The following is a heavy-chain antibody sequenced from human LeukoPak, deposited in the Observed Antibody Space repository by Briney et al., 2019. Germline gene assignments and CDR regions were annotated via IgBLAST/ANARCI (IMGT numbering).Heavy chain of an antibody. CDR1: GFTFSNYA. Sequence: QPGGSLRLSCAASGFTFSNYAMTWVRQAPGKGLEWVSSIGTSDGRTYYADSVKGRFTISRDNSKNTLYLQMNSLRAEDTAVYYCAKGSRGESGNLKDYWGQGTPVTVSS. D-gene: IGHD4-23*01. CDR2: IGTSDGRT. CDR3: AKGSRGESGNLKDY. V-gene: IGHV3-23*01. J-gene: IGHJ4*02.